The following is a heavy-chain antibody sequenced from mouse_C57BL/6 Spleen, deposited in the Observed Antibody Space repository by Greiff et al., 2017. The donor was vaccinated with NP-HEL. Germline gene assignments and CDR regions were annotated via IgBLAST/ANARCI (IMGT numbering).Heavy chain of an antibody. V-gene: IGHV5-4*01. CDR2: ISDGGSYT. Sequence: EVKLEESGGGLVKPGGSLKLSCAASGFTFSSYAMSWVRQTPEKRLEWVATISDGGSYTYYPDNVKGRFTISRDNAKNNLYLQMSHLKSEDTAMYYCAREESRYFDYWGQGTTLTVSS. J-gene: IGHJ2*01. CDR3: AREESRYFDY. CDR1: GFTFSSYA.